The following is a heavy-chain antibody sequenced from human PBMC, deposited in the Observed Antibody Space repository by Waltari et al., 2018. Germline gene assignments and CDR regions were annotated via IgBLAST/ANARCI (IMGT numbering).Heavy chain of an antibody. CDR2: IWYDGSNK. D-gene: IGHD3-9*01. V-gene: IGHV3-33*01. CDR1: GFTFSSYG. CDR3: ARARTGYYPFDY. J-gene: IGHJ4*02. Sequence: QVQLVESGGGVVQPGRSLRLSCAASGFTFSSYGMHWVRQAPGKGLGWVDVIWYDGSNKYYADSVKGRFTISRDNSKNTLYLQMNSLRAEDTAVYYCARARTGYYPFDYWGQGTLVTVSS.